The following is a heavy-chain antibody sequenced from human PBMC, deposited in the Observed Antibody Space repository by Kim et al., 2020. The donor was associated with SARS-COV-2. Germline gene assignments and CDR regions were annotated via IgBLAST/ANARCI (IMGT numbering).Heavy chain of an antibody. CDR3: ASDHLEDYYGMDV. V-gene: IGHV4-59*01. Sequence: YNPSLKSRVTISVDTSKNQFSLKLSSVTAADTAVYYCASDHLEDYYGMDVWGQGTTVTVSS. J-gene: IGHJ6*02.